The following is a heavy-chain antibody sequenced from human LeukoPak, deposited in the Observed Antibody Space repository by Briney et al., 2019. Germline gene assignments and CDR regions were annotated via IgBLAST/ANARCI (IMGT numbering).Heavy chain of an antibody. CDR3: TRGPFDY. CDR1: GFTFSSYD. CDR2: ISSGGTTI. Sequence: GGSLRLSCAASGFTFSSYDMNWDRQAPGKGLEWVSYISSGGTTIYYADSVKGRFTISRDNAKNSLYLQMNSLRADDTAVYYCTRGPFDYWGQGTLVTVSP. V-gene: IGHV3-48*03. J-gene: IGHJ4*02.